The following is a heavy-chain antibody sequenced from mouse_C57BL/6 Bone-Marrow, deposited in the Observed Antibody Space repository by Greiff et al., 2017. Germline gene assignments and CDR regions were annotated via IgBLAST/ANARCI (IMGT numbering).Heavy chain of an antibody. Sequence: EVKVVESGGGLVKPGGSLKLSCAASGFTFSDYGMHWVRQAPEKGLEWVAYISSGSSTIYYADTVKGRFTISRDNAKNTLFLQMTSLRSEDTAMYYCARGGYSNGSYYAMDYWGQGTSVTVSS. D-gene: IGHD2-5*01. J-gene: IGHJ4*01. CDR3: ARGGYSNGSYYAMDY. CDR1: GFTFSDYG. CDR2: ISSGSSTI. V-gene: IGHV5-17*01.